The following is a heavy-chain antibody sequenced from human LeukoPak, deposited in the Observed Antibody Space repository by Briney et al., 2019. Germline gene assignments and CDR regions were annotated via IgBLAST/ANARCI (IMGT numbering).Heavy chain of an antibody. V-gene: IGHV3-11*06. Sequence: PGGSLRLSCAASEFTFSDYYMSWIRQAPGKGLEWVSYISSSSTYTNYADSVKGRFTISRDNAKNSLYLQMNSLRAEDTAVYYCARMVWNYVLFDYWGQGTLVTVPS. CDR2: ISSSSTYT. CDR3: ARMVWNYVLFDY. J-gene: IGHJ4*02. D-gene: IGHD1-7*01. CDR1: EFTFSDYY.